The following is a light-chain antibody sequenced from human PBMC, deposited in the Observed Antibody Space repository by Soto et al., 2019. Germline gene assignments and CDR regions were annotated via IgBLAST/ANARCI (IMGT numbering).Light chain of an antibody. CDR1: QSVSSTF. CDR2: DAS. Sequence: EIVLMQSPSTLSLSPGERATLSCRASQSVSSTFLSWYQQKPGQAPRLLIFDASTRATGIPDRFSGSGSGTDFTLTISSLEPEDFAVYFCQQYGNLPFTFGQGTKLEI. J-gene: IGKJ2*01. V-gene: IGKV3-20*01. CDR3: QQYGNLPFT.